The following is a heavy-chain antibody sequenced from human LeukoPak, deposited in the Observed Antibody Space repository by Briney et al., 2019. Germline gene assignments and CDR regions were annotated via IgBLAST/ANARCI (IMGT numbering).Heavy chain of an antibody. CDR1: GYTFSDYY. V-gene: IGHV3-11*04. D-gene: IGHD2-15*01. J-gene: IGHJ4*02. CDR2: ISSSGSTI. CDR3: ARVGYTDTWYSSPPFDY. Sequence: GGSLRLSCAASGYTFSDYYMSWIRQAPGKGLEWVSYISSSGSTIYYADSVKGRFTISRDNAKNSLYLQMNSLRAEDTALYYCARVGYTDTWYSSPPFDYWGQGTLVTVSS.